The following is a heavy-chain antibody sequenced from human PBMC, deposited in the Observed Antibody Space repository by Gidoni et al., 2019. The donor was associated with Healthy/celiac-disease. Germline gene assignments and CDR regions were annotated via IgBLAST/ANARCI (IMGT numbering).Heavy chain of an antibody. V-gene: IGHV4-31*03. D-gene: IGHD6-6*01. CDR2: IYYSGST. J-gene: IGHJ4*02. CDR3: AAALAARFDY. CDR1: CGSISSGGYY. Sequence: QVQLQESAPGLVKPSQTLSLTCPLPCGSISSGGYYWSWIRQHPGKGLEWIGYIYYSGSTYYNPSLKSRVTISVDTSKNQFSLKLSSVTAADTAVYYCAAALAARFDYWGQGTLVTVSS.